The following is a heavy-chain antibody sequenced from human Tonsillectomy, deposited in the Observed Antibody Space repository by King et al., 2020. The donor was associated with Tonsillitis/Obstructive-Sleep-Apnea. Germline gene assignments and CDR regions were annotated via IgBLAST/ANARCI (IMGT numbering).Heavy chain of an antibody. CDR2: INHSGGT. D-gene: IGHD3-10*01. V-gene: IGHV4-34*01. Sequence: VQLQQWGAGLLKPSKTLSLPCGVYGGSFSGYYWTWIRQPPGKGLEWIGEINHSGGTNYNPSLKSRVTISVDTSTNQFSLKLSSMTAAATAVYYCAGGYGGVVVSGQGTTVIVSS. CDR1: GGSFSGYY. J-gene: IGHJ6*02. CDR3: AGGYGGVVV.